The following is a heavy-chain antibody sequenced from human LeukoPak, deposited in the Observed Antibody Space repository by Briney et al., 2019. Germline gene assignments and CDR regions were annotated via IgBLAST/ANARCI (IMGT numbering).Heavy chain of an antibody. CDR3: SNQDPTQEYFQH. J-gene: IGHJ1*01. CDR2: ISGSGGST. CDR1: GFTFSSYA. Sequence: PGGSLRISCAAYGFTFSSYAMSWVRQAPGKGLEWVLAISGSGGSTYYADSVKGRFTISRDNSKNTLYLQMNSLRAEDTAVYYFSNQDPTQEYFQHWGQGTLVTVSS. V-gene: IGHV3-23*01.